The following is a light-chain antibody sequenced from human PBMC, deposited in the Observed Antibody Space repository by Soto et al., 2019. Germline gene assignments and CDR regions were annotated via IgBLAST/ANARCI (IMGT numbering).Light chain of an antibody. V-gene: IGKV2-30*01. Sequence: DVVMTQSPLSLPVTLGQPASISCRSSQSLLYSDGNTYLNWFQQRPGQSPRRLIYKVSNRDSGVPDRFGGRGSGTDFTLKISRVKAEDVGGYYCVQPTHWPWTFGQGTKVDI. CDR2: KVS. CDR3: VQPTHWPWT. J-gene: IGKJ1*01. CDR1: QSLLYSDGNTY.